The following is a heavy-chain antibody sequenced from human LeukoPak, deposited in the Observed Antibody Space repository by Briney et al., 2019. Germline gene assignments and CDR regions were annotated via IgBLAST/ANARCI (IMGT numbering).Heavy chain of an antibody. CDR2: IKQDGSEK. J-gene: IGHJ4*02. Sequence: GGSLRLSCAASGFTFSSYSMNWVRQAPGKGLEWVANIKQDGSEKFYVDSVKGRFTISRDNAKNSLYLQMNSLRAEDTAVYYCARDHSSGWSLDYWGQGTLVTVSS. CDR3: ARDHSSGWSLDY. D-gene: IGHD6-19*01. V-gene: IGHV3-7*01. CDR1: GFTFSSYS.